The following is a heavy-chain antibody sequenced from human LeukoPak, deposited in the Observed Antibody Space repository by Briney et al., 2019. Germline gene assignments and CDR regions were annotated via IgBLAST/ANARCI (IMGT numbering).Heavy chain of an antibody. J-gene: IGHJ4*02. Sequence: GGSLRLSCAASGFTFSDYYMSWIRQAPGKGLEWVSYISSSGSTIYYADSVKGRFTISRDNAKNSLYLQMNSLRAEDTALYYCARVRALSVGAYYFDYWGQGTLVTVSS. CDR1: GFTFSDYY. CDR2: ISSSGSTI. V-gene: IGHV3-11*01. D-gene: IGHD1-26*01. CDR3: ARVRALSVGAYYFDY.